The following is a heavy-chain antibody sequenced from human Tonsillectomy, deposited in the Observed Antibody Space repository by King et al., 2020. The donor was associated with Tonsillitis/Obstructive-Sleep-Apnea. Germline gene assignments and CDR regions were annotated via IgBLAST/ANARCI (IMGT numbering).Heavy chain of an antibody. CDR3: ARDQDYGSGSYFHYYYYMDV. CDR2: IYSGGST. V-gene: IGHV3-53*01. J-gene: IGHJ6*03. D-gene: IGHD3-10*01. CDR1: WFTVSSNY. Sequence: VQLVESGGGLIQPGGSLRLSLAASWFTVSSNYMSLVRQAPGEGLGWVSVIYSGGSTYYADSVKGRFTISRDNSKNTLYLQMNSLRAEDTAVYYCARDQDYGSGSYFHYYYYMDVWGKGTTVTVSS.